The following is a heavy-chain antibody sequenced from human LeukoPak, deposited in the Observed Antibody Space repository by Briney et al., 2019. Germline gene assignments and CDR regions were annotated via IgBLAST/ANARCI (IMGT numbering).Heavy chain of an antibody. V-gene: IGHV1-69*01. CDR2: IIPIFGTA. J-gene: IGHJ4*02. CDR1: GGTFSSYA. Sequence: GASVKVSCKASGGTFSSYAISWVRQAPRQGLEWMGGIIPIFGTANYAQKFQGRVTITADESTSTAYMELSSLRSEDTAVYYCARKAVAGYYFDYWGQGTLVTVSS. CDR3: ARKAVAGYYFDY. D-gene: IGHD6-19*01.